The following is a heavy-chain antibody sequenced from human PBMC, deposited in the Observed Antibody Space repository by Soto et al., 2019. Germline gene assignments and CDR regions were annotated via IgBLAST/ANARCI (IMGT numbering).Heavy chain of an antibody. Sequence: VGSLRLSCVASGFPFSSYAMSWVRQTPGKGLEWVSGISGSGGRTYYADSVKGRFTISRDNSNNTLSLQMHILRVEDTAVYFCAKGGYYSLFDIWGQGTMVTVSS. D-gene: IGHD3-16*01. CDR3: AKGGYYSLFDI. CDR2: ISGSGGRT. CDR1: GFPFSSYA. J-gene: IGHJ3*02. V-gene: IGHV3-23*01.